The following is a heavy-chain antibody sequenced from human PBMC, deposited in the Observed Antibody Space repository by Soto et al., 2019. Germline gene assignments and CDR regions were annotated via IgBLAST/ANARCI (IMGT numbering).Heavy chain of an antibody. CDR1: GYTFTSYY. J-gene: IGHJ5*02. V-gene: IGHV1-46*01. D-gene: IGHD2-2*01. CDR2: INPSGGST. CDR3: ARGVLGYCSSTSCYSGGWFDP. Sequence: GASVKVSCKASGYTFTSYYMHWVRQAPGQGLEWMGIINPSGGSTSYAQKFQGRVTMTRDTSTSTVYMELSSLRSEDTAVYYCARGVLGYCSSTSCYSGGWFDPWGQGTLVTVSS.